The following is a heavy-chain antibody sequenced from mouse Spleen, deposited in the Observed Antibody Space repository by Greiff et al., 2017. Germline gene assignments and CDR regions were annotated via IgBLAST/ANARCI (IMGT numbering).Heavy chain of an antibody. Sequence: VKLMESGPGLVQPSQSLSITCTVSGFSLTSYGVHWVRQSPGKGLEWLGVIWRGGSTDYNAAFMSRLSITKDNSKSQVFFKMNSLQADDTAIYYCAKKADGNYWYFDVWGAGTTVTVSS. D-gene: IGHD2-1*01. V-gene: IGHV2-5*01. CDR3: AKKADGNYWYFDV. J-gene: IGHJ1*01. CDR2: IWRGGST. CDR1: GFSLTSYG.